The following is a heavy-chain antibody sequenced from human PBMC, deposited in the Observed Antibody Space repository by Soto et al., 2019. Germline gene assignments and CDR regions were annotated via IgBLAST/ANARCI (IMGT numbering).Heavy chain of an antibody. J-gene: IGHJ4*02. V-gene: IGHV4-31*03. Sequence: SETLSLTCTVSGGSISSGGYYWSWIRQHSGKGLEWIGYIYYSGSTYYNPSLKSRVTISVDTSKNQFSLKLSSVTAADTAVYYCARASYSNYPFDYWGQGTLVTVSS. CDR1: GGSISSGGYY. CDR3: ARASYSNYPFDY. CDR2: IYYSGST. D-gene: IGHD4-4*01.